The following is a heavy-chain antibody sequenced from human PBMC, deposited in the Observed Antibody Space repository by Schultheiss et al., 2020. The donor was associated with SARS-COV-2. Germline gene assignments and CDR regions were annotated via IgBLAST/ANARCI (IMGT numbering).Heavy chain of an antibody. J-gene: IGHJ3*02. Sequence: SETLSLTCTVSGGSISSHYWSWIRQSPGKGLEWIGYVHYSGNTNYNPSLKSRVTISVDTSMNQFSLKLTSVTAADTAMYYCARRIGLSDTDGYHLVGAFDIWGQGTMVTVSS. V-gene: IGHV4-59*11. CDR3: ARRIGLSDTDGYHLVGAFDI. D-gene: IGHD2-8*01. CDR2: VHYSGNT. CDR1: GGSISSHY.